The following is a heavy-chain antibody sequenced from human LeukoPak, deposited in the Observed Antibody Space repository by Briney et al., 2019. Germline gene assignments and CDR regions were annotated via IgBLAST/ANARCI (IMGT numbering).Heavy chain of an antibody. CDR3: ARGSIVVVPAAIRSNYYGMDV. V-gene: IGHV1-69*13. Sequence: ASVKVSCKASGGTFSSYAISWVRQAPGQGLEWMGGIIPIFGTANYAQKFQGGVTITADESTSTAYMELSSLRSEDTAVYYCARGSIVVVPAAIRSNYYGMDVWGQGTTVTVSS. CDR1: GGTFSSYA. D-gene: IGHD2-2*02. CDR2: IIPIFGTA. J-gene: IGHJ6*02.